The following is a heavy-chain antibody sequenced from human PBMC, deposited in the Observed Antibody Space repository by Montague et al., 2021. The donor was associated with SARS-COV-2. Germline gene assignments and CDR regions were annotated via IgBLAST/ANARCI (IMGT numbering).Heavy chain of an antibody. V-gene: IGHV3-7*01. CDR1: GFTFSSYW. CDR2: IKQDGSEK. Sequence: LRLSCAASGFTFSSYWMSWVRQAPGKGLEWVANIKQDGSEKYYVDSVKGRFSISRDNAKNSLYLQMSSLRAEDTAMYYCTRLGWGYSDGLDYWGQGTLVTVSS. D-gene: IGHD5-18*01. J-gene: IGHJ4*02. CDR3: TRLGWGYSDGLDY.